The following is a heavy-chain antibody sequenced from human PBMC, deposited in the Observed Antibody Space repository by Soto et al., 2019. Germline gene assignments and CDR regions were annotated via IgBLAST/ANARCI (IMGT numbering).Heavy chain of an antibody. V-gene: IGHV4-31*03. CDR3: ARVGHYCSSTSCYYDWFAP. CDR2: IYYSGST. D-gene: IGHD2-2*01. Sequence: SSETLSLTCTVSGGSISSGGYYWSWIRQHPGKGLEWIGYIYYSGSTYYNPSLKSRVAISVDTSKNQFSLKLSSVTAADTAVYYCARVGHYCSSTSCYYDWFAPWGQGILVTVSS. J-gene: IGHJ5*02. CDR1: GGSISSGGYY.